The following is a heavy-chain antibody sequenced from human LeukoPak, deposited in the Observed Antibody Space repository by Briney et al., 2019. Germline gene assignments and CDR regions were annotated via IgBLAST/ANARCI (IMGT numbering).Heavy chain of an antibody. J-gene: IGHJ4*02. V-gene: IGHV4-59*01. CDR1: GGSISSYY. CDR2: IYYSGST. D-gene: IGHD3-10*01. Sequence: SETLSLTCTVSGGSISSYYWSWIRQPPGKGLEWIGYIYYSGSTNYNPSLKSRVTISVDTSKNKFSLKLSSVTAADTAVYYCARDRSIGSGSYYFDYWGQGTLVTVSS. CDR3: ARDRSIGSGSYYFDY.